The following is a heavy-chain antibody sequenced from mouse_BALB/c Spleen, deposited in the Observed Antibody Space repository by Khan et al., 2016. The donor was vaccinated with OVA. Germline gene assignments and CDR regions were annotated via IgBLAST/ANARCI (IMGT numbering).Heavy chain of an antibody. CDR3: ARTARIKY. J-gene: IGHJ2*01. Sequence: EVQLVESGPGLVKPSQSLSLTCTATGYSITSGYGWNWIRQFPGNKLEWMGYISYSGSTNYNPSLKSRISITRDTSKNQFLLQLNSVTTEDTATYYCARTARIKYWGQGTTLTVSS. V-gene: IGHV3-2*02. CDR1: GYSITSGYG. D-gene: IGHD1-2*01. CDR2: ISYSGST.